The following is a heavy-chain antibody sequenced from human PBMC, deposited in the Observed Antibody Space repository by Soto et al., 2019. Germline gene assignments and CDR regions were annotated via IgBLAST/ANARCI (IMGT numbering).Heavy chain of an antibody. Sequence: QVQLQESGPGLVKPSGTLSLTCAVSSGSISSSNWWSWVRHPPGKGLEWIGEIYHSGSTNYTPSLKSRVTISVDKSKNQFSLKLSSVTAADTAVYYCARVSAGLVEGYFDYWGQGTLVTVSS. V-gene: IGHV4-4*02. CDR3: ARVSAGLVEGYFDY. D-gene: IGHD6-6*01. CDR1: SGSISSSNW. J-gene: IGHJ4*02. CDR2: IYHSGST.